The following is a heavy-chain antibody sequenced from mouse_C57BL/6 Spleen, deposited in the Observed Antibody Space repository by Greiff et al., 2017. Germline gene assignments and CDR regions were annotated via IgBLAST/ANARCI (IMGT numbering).Heavy chain of an antibody. CDR1: GYSFTDYN. J-gene: IGHJ4*01. V-gene: IGHV1-39*01. CDR3: ARGDSSGSYAMDY. CDR2: INPNNGTT. Sequence: EVQLQQSGPELVKPGASVKISCKASGYSFTDYNMNWVKQSNGKSLEWIGGINPNNGTTSYNQKFKGKATLTVEQSSSTAYMQLNSLTSEDSAVYYCARGDSSGSYAMDYWGQGTSVTVSS. D-gene: IGHD3-2*02.